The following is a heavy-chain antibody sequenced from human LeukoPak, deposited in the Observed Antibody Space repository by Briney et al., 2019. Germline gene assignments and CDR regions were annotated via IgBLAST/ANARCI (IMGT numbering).Heavy chain of an antibody. CDR2: INPNSGGT. V-gene: IGHV1-2*02. J-gene: IGHJ4*02. CDR3: ARGAAVVVPAAIPDY. Sequence: ASVKVSCKASGYTFTGYYMHWVRQAPGQGLEWMGWINPNSGGTNYAQKFQGRVTMTRDTSISTAYMELSGLRSDDTAVYYCARGAAVVVPAAIPDYWGQGTLVTVSS. D-gene: IGHD2-2*02. CDR1: GYTFTGYY.